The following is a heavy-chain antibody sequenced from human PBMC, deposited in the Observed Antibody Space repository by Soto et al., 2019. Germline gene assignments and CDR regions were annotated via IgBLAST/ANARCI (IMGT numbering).Heavy chain of an antibody. V-gene: IGHV3-43*02. D-gene: IGHD3-10*01. CDR1: GFTFDDYA. Sequence: GGSLRLSCAASGFTFDDYAMHWVRQAPGKGLEWVSLISGDGGSTYYADSVKGRFTISRDNSKNSLYLQMNSLRTEDTALYYCANGLWFGELYAFDIWGQGTMVTVSS. CDR2: ISGDGGST. J-gene: IGHJ3*02. CDR3: ANGLWFGELYAFDI.